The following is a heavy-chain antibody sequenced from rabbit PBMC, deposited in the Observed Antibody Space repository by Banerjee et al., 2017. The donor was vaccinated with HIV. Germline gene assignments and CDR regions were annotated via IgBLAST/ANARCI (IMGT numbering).Heavy chain of an antibody. V-gene: IGHV1S45*01. D-gene: IGHD8-1*01. J-gene: IGHJ3*01. CDR1: GLDFSSNYW. CDR2: IPTSSGIT. Sequence: QQQLEESGGDLVKPGASLTLTCKASGLDFSSNYWICWVRQAPGKGLEWIACIPTSSGITWYASWAKGRFTISKTSSTTVTLQMTSLTGADTATYFCARSYVGTGYYRTRLDLWGPGTLVTVS. CDR3: ARSYVGTGYYRTRLDL.